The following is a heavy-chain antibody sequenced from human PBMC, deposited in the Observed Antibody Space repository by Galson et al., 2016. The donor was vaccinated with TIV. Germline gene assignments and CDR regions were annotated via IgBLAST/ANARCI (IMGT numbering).Heavy chain of an antibody. CDR2: ISPNSGAA. CDR3: AQAYYYDSSAYYFAS. D-gene: IGHD3-22*01. V-gene: IGHV1-2*06. CDR1: GYTFIGYY. Sequence: SVKVSCKASGYTFIGYYIHWVRQAPGQGLEWVGRISPNSGAANYTQNFQGRVTMTSDTSISTASLELSRLRSDDTAVYYCAQAYYYDSSAYYFASWGQGTLVTFSS. J-gene: IGHJ4*02.